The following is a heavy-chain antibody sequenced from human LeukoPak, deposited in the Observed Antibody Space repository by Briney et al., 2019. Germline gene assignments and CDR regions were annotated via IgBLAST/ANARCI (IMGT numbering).Heavy chain of an antibody. V-gene: IGHV4-4*09. CDR2: IYTSGST. Sequence: SETLSLTCTVSGGSISSYYWSWIRQPPGKGLEWIGYIYTSGSTNYNPSLKSRVTISVDTSKNQFSLKLSSVTAADTAVYYCASMRVVPAAIPGAWFDPWGQGTLVTVSS. J-gene: IGHJ5*02. D-gene: IGHD2-2*02. CDR3: ASMRVVPAAIPGAWFDP. CDR1: GGSISSYY.